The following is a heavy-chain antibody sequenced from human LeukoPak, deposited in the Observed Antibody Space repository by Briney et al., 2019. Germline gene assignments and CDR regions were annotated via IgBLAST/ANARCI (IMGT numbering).Heavy chain of an antibody. CDR1: GFTFSSSA. D-gene: IGHD3-22*01. Sequence: GGSLRLSCAASGFTFSSSAMSWVRQAPGKGLEWLSTISGGGGSTYYADSVKGRFTISRDNSKNTLYLHMKSLRAEDTAVYYCARYYYDSSGTYWGQGTLVTASS. CDR3: ARYYYDSSGTY. V-gene: IGHV3-23*01. CDR2: ISGGGGST. J-gene: IGHJ4*02.